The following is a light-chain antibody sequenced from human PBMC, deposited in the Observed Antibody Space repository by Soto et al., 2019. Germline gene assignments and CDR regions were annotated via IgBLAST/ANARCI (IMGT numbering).Light chain of an antibody. CDR2: GAS. J-gene: IGKJ5*01. CDR1: ESVNIMY. Sequence: EIVLTQSPGVLSLSPGERATLSCRASESVNIMYLGWYQQKPGQSPRLLIYGASRRATGIPDRFSGSGSGTDFTLTISRLEPEDIAVYYCQQYGSSPITFGQGTRLEIK. CDR3: QQYGSSPIT. V-gene: IGKV3-20*01.